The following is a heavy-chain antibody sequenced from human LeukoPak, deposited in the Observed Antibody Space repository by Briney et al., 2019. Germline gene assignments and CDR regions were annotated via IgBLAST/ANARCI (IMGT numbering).Heavy chain of an antibody. D-gene: IGHD2-2*01. J-gene: IGHJ4*02. CDR3: AKDSRALVVAPAAVDY. V-gene: IGHV3-23*01. CDR2: ISGSGGST. CDR1: GFTFSSYA. Sequence: QAGGSLRLSCAASGFTFSSYAMSWVRQAPGKGLEWVSAISGSGGSTYYADSVKGRFTISRDNSKNTLYLQMNSLRAEDTAVYYCAKDSRALVVAPAAVDYWGQGTLVTVSS.